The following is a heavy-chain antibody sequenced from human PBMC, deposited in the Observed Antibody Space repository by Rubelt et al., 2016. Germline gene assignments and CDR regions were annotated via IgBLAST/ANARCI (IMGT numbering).Heavy chain of an antibody. Sequence: QLHLQESGPGLVKPSETLSLTCTVSGDSISSSSYYWGWIRQPPGKGLEWIGTIYYSGSTYYNPSLNMRVSICVDTSKKRSCLRLGSVTAGDTAVYYCASPGYTSYHLAGYYYMDLWGKGTTVTVSS. CDR1: GDSISSSSYY. V-gene: IGHV4-39*01. J-gene: IGHJ6*03. D-gene: IGHD2-2*01. CDR3: ASPGYTSYHLAGYYYMDL. CDR2: IYYSGST.